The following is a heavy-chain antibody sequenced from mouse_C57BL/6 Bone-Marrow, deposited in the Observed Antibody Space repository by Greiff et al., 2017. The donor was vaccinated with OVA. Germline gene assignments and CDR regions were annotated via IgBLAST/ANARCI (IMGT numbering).Heavy chain of an antibody. CDR1: GFTFSSYA. J-gene: IGHJ1*03. CDR2: ISDGGSYT. CDR3: ARERSLLLRFWYFDV. Sequence: EVQLQESGGGLVKPGGSLKLSCAASGFTFSSYAMSWVRQTPEKRLEWVATISDGGSYTYYPDNVKGRFTISRDNAKNNLYLQMSHLKSEDTAMYYCARERSLLLRFWYFDVWGTGTTVTVSS. V-gene: IGHV5-4*01. D-gene: IGHD1-1*01.